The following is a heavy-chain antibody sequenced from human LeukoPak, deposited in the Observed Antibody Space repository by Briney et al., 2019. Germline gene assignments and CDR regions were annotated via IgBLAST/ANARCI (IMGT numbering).Heavy chain of an antibody. D-gene: IGHD5-18*01. J-gene: IGHJ5*02. Sequence: GGSLRLSCAASGFTFSSYGMHWVRQAPGKGLGWVALIWYDGSDKYYADSVKGRFAISRDNSKNTLYLQMNSLRAEDTAVYYCAKDFGHSFGFYNFFDPWGQGTLVTVSS. V-gene: IGHV3-33*06. CDR2: IWYDGSDK. CDR1: GFTFSSYG. CDR3: AKDFGHSFGFYNFFDP.